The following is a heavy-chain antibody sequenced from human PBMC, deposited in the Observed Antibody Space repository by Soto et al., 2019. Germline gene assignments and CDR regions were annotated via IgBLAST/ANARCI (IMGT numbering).Heavy chain of an antibody. D-gene: IGHD3-9*01. V-gene: IGHV4-59*12. CDR2: VYHSGST. Sequence: PSETLSLTCTVSGVSINDYYWSWIRQSPGKGLEWIGYVYHSGSTNYNPSLKSRVTMSLDTSKSQLSLTLSSVTAADPAVYFCARLEGLATISYYFDFWGPGALVTVSS. CDR3: ARLEGLATISYYFDF. CDR1: GVSINDYY. J-gene: IGHJ4*02.